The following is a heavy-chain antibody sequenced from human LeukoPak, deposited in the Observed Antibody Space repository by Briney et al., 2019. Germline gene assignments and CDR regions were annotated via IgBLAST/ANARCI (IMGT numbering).Heavy chain of an antibody. V-gene: IGHV3-7*04. J-gene: IGHJ4*02. CDR2: IKQDGSEK. CDR3: ARETEMANLDY. D-gene: IGHD5-24*01. Sequence: GAFLRLSCTASGFTFSSYWMNWVRQAPGKGLEWVANIKQDGSEKYYVDSVKGRFTISRDNAKKSLYLQMNSLRAEDTAVYYCARETEMANLDYWGQGTLVTVS. CDR1: GFTFSSYW.